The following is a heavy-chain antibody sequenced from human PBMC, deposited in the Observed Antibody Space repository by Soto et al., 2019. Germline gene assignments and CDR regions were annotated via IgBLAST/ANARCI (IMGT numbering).Heavy chain of an antibody. CDR1: GGSISSYH. Sequence: TLSLTCTVSGGSISSYHWSWIRQSAGKGLEWIGRIYASGNTHYNPSLKSRVTVSIDTSKNQFFLTVNSVTAADSAVYYCARESGDNWDYEAYWGQGTPVTVSS. J-gene: IGHJ4*02. V-gene: IGHV4-4*07. D-gene: IGHD1-7*01. CDR2: IYASGNT. CDR3: ARESGDNWDYEAY.